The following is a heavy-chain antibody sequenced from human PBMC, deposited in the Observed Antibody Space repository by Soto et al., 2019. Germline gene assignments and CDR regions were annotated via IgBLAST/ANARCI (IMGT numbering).Heavy chain of an antibody. V-gene: IGHV4-34*01. CDR1: GGSFSGHF. CDR3: ARGRDFCSSATCYSQFDH. Sequence: SETLSLTCAVYGGSFSGHFWTWIRQPPGKGLEWIGEINHSGTTNYNPSLKSRVIISADTSKNQFSLKLSSVTAADKAVYYCARGRDFCSSATCYSQFDHWGQGTQVTVS. CDR2: INHSGTT. D-gene: IGHD2-2*01. J-gene: IGHJ4*02.